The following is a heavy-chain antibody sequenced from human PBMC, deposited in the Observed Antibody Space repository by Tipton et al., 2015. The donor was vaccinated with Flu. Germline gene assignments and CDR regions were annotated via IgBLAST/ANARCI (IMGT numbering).Heavy chain of an antibody. D-gene: IGHD2-21*01. J-gene: IGHJ4*02. CDR2: FYPSGTS. Sequence: LRLSCTVFGGSITNYYWGWIRQSPGKGLEWLGSFYPSGTSYYNPSVKSRVTISLDTSKGHSSLNLRSVTAGDTAVYYCARLEGAFEGGHCVGSNCWINFWGQGTLVTVSS. V-gene: IGHV4-4*08. CDR1: GGSITNYY. CDR3: ARLEGAFEGGHCVGSNCWINF.